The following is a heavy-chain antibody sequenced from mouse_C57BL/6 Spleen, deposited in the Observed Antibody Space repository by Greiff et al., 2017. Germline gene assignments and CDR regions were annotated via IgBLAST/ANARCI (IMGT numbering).Heavy chain of an antibody. CDR2: ILPGSGDT. Sequence: QVQLKESGAELMKPGASVKLSCKTTGYTFTGYWIEWVKQRPGRGLEWIGEILPGSGDTNYNEKFKGKATFTADTSSSSAYMQLSRLTTEDSAIDYGARGYVWFFDFWGTGTTVTVSS. D-gene: IGHD2-2*01. J-gene: IGHJ1*03. CDR1: GYTFTGYW. CDR3: ARGYVWFFDF. V-gene: IGHV1-9*01.